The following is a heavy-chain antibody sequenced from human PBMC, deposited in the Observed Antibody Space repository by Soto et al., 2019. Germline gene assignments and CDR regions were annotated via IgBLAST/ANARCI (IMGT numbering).Heavy chain of an antibody. CDR3: ARIEYCSGGNCYSAFDI. J-gene: IGHJ3*02. D-gene: IGHD2-15*01. CDR2: ISGYKGDT. Sequence: VQSGAEVKKPGASVKVSCKASGDTFISSGISWVRQAPGQGLEWMGWISGYKGDTNYAQKFQGRVTLITDTSTSTAYTELRSLTPGDTAIYYCARIEYCSGGNCYSAFDIWGQGTLVTVSS. V-gene: IGHV1-18*01. CDR1: GDTFISSG.